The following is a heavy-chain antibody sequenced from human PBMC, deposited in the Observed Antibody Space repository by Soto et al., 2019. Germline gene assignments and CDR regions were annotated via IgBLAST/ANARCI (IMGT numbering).Heavy chain of an antibody. D-gene: IGHD2-21*02. CDR1: GGSFSGYY. CDR2: INHSGST. Sequence: QVQLQQWGAGLLKPSETLSLTCAVYGGSFSGYYWSWIRQPPGKGLEWIGEINHSGSTNYNPSLKSRVTISVDTSKNQFSLKLSSVTAADTAGYYCARGTLEAYCGGDCWGRPFDYWGQGTLVTVSS. V-gene: IGHV4-34*01. J-gene: IGHJ4*02. CDR3: ARGTLEAYCGGDCWGRPFDY.